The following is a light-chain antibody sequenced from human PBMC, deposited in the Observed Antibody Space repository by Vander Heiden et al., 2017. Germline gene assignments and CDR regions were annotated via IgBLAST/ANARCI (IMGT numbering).Light chain of an antibody. CDR3: CSYAGSPWV. CDR2: EVS. Sequence: QSALTQPASVSGSPGQSITISCTGTSSDVGSYNLVSWYQQHPGKAPKLMIYEVSKRPSGVSNRFSGSKSGNTASLTISGLQAEDEADYYCCSYAGSPWVFGGGTKLTGL. V-gene: IGLV2-23*02. CDR1: SSDVGSYNL. J-gene: IGLJ3*02.